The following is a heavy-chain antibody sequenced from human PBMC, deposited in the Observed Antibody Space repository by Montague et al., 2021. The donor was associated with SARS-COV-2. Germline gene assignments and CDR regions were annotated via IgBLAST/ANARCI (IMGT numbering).Heavy chain of an antibody. J-gene: IGHJ6*02. CDR1: GFTFSSYA. CDR2: ISSGGSNT. D-gene: IGHD3-16*01. V-gene: IGHV3-23*03. Sequence: SLRLSCAASGFTFSSYAMSWVRQAPGKGLEWVSVISSGGSNTYYADSVKGRFTISRDNSKNTLYLQMNSLRAEDTAVYYCAKASGGFRVYDGMDFWGQGTTVTVSS. CDR3: AKASGGFRVYDGMDF.